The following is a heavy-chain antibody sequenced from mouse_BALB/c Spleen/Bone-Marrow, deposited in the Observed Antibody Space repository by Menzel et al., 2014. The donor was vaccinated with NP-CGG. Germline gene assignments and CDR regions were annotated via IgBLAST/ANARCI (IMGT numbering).Heavy chain of an antibody. CDR3: ARDMEGNYSYWSRDV. D-gene: IGHD2-1*01. V-gene: IGHV7-3*02. CDR2: IRNKAEGYTT. Sequence: VQLKQSGGGLVQPGASVRLSCATSGFTLTGYYMSWVRQPPGKALEWLGFIRNKAEGYTTEYSASVKGRFTISRDNSQSILYLQMNTLRRGDSATYYCARDMEGNYSYWSRDVWGAGTTVTVSS. CDR1: GFTLTGYY. J-gene: IGHJ1*01.